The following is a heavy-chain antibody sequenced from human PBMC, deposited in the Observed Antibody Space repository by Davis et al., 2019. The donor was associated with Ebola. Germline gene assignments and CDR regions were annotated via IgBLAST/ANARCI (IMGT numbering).Heavy chain of an antibody. Sequence: PGGPLRLSCAASGFIFSSYAMSWVRQAPGKGLEWVSSISVRSITYHADSVKGRFTISRDNSKNTLYLQMNSLRAEDTAVYDCAKAPDKAYQALYRCFDYWGQGTLVTVSS. CDR3: AKAPDKAYQALYRCFDY. CDR1: GFIFSSYA. V-gene: IGHV3-23*01. CDR2: ISVRSIT. J-gene: IGHJ4*02. D-gene: IGHD2-2*02.